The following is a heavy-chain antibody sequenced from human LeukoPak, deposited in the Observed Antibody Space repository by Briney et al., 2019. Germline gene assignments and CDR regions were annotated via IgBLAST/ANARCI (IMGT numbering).Heavy chain of an antibody. J-gene: IGHJ4*02. Sequence: GGSLRLSCTATGFTYSSYAMHWVRQAPDKGLEWVAFIRFDGSDKYYADSVKGRFTISRYNSKNTLYLQMNSLRADDTAVYYCAKDRYGDYVFHYGGQGTLVTVSS. CDR3: AKDRYGDYVFHY. V-gene: IGHV3-30*02. CDR2: IRFDGSDK. D-gene: IGHD4-17*01. CDR1: GFTYSSYA.